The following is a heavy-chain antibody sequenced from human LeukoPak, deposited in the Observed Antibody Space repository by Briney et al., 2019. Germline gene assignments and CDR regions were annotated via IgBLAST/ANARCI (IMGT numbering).Heavy chain of an antibody. CDR2: MFYTGIT. J-gene: IGHJ5*01. Sequence: SETLSLTCNVSGVSIISYFWSWIRQPPGKGLEWVGNMFYTGITDYNPSLKSRVTMSVDTSKSQFSLKLSSVTAADTAVYYCARDIMIRGYDASRTINWFDSWGQGTLVTVSS. D-gene: IGHD3-16*01. CDR1: GVSIISYF. V-gene: IGHV4-59*01. CDR3: ARDIMIRGYDASRTINWFDS.